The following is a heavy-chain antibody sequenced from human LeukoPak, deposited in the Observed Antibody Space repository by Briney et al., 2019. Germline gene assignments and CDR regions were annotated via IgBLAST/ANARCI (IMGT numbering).Heavy chain of an antibody. J-gene: IGHJ4*02. Sequence: GGSLRLSCAASGFTFSSYGMSWVRQAPGKGLEWVSAISGSGGSTYYADSVKGRFTISRDNAKNSLYLQMNSLRVEDTALYHCARKGLGGELGGFDSWGQGTLVTVSS. V-gene: IGHV3-23*01. CDR3: ARKGLGGELGGFDS. CDR2: ISGSGGST. D-gene: IGHD1-7*01. CDR1: GFTFSSYG.